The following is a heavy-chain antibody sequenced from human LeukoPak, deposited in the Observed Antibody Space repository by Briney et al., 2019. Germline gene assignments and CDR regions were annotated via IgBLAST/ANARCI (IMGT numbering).Heavy chain of an antibody. CDR1: GYTFTSYY. V-gene: IGHV1-46*01. CDR3: ALREYSSGSDY. J-gene: IGHJ4*02. D-gene: IGHD6-19*01. CDR2: INPSGGST. Sequence: ASVKVSCKASGYTFTSYYMHWVRQAPGQGLEWMGIINPSGGSTSYAQKFQGRVTMTRDTSTSTVYMELSSLRSEDTAVYYRALREYSSGSDYWGQGTLVTVSS.